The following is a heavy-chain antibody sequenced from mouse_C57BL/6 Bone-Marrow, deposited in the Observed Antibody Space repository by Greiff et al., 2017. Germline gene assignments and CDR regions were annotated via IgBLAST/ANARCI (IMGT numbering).Heavy chain of an antibody. Sequence: QVQLQQSGAELARPGASVKLSCKASGYTFTSYGISWVKQRTGQGLEWIGEIYPRSGNTYYNEKFKGKATLTADKSSSTAYMELRSLTSEDCAVYFGARSHYGNYRWAWFAYWGQGTLVTVSA. CDR2: IYPRSGNT. V-gene: IGHV1-81*01. CDR1: GYTFTSYG. J-gene: IGHJ3*01. CDR3: ARSHYGNYRWAWFAY. D-gene: IGHD2-1*01.